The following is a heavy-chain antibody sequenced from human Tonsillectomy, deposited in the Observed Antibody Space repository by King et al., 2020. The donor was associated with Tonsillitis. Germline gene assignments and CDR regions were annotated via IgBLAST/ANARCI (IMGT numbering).Heavy chain of an antibody. V-gene: IGHV3-30-3*01. CDR2: ISFDGSNK. J-gene: IGHJ6*02. D-gene: IGHD4-17*01. CDR3: AESDGALDYYYHGMDV. CDR1: GFTFSSYA. Sequence: VQLVESGGGVVQPGRSLRLSCAASGFTFSSYAMHWVRQAPGKGLEWVAEISFDGSNKYYPDSVKGRFTISRDNSKNTQYLQMNSLRPEDTAVYYCAESDGALDYYYHGMDVWGQGTTVTVSS.